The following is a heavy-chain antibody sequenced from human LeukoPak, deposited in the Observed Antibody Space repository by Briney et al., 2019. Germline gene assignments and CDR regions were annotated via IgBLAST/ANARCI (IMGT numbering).Heavy chain of an antibody. J-gene: IGHJ3*02. CDR3: ARSAPLDWNYEGNAFDI. Sequence: GASVKVSCKASGGTFSSYAISWVRQATGQGLEWMGWMNPNSGNTGYAQKFQGRVTMTRNTSISTAYMELSSLRSEDTAVYYCARSAPLDWNYEGNAFDIWGQGTMVTVSS. CDR1: GGTFSSYA. D-gene: IGHD1-7*01. CDR2: MNPNSGNT. V-gene: IGHV1-8*02.